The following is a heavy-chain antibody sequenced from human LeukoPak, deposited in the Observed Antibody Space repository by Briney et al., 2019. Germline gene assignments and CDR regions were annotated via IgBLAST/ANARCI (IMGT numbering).Heavy chain of an antibody. CDR3: ARVDGYSYGGPLSDY. J-gene: IGHJ4*02. Sequence: GGSLRLSCAASGFTFSSYAMHWVRHAPGKGLEWVAVISYDGSNKYYADSVKGRFTISRDNSKNTLYLQMNSLRAEDTAVYYCARVDGYSYGGPLSDYWGQGTLVTVSS. CDR2: ISYDGSNK. D-gene: IGHD5-18*01. V-gene: IGHV3-30-3*01. CDR1: GFTFSSYA.